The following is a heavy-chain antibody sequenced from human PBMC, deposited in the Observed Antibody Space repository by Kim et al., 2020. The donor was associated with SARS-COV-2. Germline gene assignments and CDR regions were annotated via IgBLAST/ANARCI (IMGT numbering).Heavy chain of an antibody. V-gene: IGHV4-61*02. CDR1: GGYISSGSYY. J-gene: IGHJ4*02. Sequence: SETLSLTCTVSGGYISSGSYYWSWIRQPAGKGLEWIGRIYTSGSTNYNPSLKSRVTISVDTSKNQFSLKLSSVTDADTAVYYCARDPTSIAAAGGYFDYWGQGTLVTVSS. CDR3: ARDPTSIAAAGGYFDY. D-gene: IGHD6-13*01. CDR2: IYTSGST.